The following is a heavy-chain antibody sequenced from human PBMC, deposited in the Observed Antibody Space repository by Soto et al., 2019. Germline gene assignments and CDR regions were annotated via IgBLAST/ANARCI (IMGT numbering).Heavy chain of an antibody. CDR3: ARGLDYDFWSGYYTPYYFDY. CDR1: GGSISSGGYY. CDR2: IYYSGST. V-gene: IGHV4-31*03. Sequence: KPSETLSLTCTVSGGSISSGGYYWSWIRQHPGKGLEWIGYIYYSGSTYYNPSLKSRVTISVDTSKDQFSLKLSSVTAADTAVYYCARGLDYDFWSGYYTPYYFDYWGQGTLVTVSS. J-gene: IGHJ4*02. D-gene: IGHD3-3*01.